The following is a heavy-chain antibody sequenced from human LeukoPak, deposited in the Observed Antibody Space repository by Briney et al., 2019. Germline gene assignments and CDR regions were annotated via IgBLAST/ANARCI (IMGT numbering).Heavy chain of an antibody. CDR2: MRYDGSIQ. D-gene: IGHD3-10*02. J-gene: IGHJ4*02. CDR1: GFTFSSYG. Sequence: GGSLRLSCAASGFTFSSYGMHWVRQAPGKGLEWVAYMRYDGSIQYYADSVKGRFTISRDNSKNTLYLQFNSLKAEDTAVYYCAKGVVVPPTYFDYWGQGPLVTVSS. V-gene: IGHV3-30*02. CDR3: AKGVVVPPTYFDY.